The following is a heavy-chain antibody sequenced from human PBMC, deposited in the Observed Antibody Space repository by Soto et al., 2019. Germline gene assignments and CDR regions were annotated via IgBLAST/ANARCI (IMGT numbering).Heavy chain of an antibody. CDR1: GFTFSSYA. V-gene: IGHV3-23*01. J-gene: IGHJ4*02. D-gene: IGHD5-12*01. CDR2: ISGSGGST. Sequence: EVQLLESGGGLVQPGGSLRLSCAASGFTFSSYAMSWVRQAPGKGLEWVSAISGSGGSTYYADSVKGRFTISRDNSKNTLYLQMNSLRAEDTAEYYCATTPKDGYNSAYYFDYWGQGTLVTVSS. CDR3: ATTPKDGYNSAYYFDY.